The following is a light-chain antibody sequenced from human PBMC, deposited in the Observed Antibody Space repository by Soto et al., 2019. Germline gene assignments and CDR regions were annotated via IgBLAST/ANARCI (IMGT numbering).Light chain of an antibody. CDR3: QQYNNWPIT. CDR2: GAS. J-gene: IGKJ5*01. V-gene: IGKV3-15*01. CDR1: QSVSSN. Sequence: IVMTPSLARLSSSPRGRGTLSCKASQSVSSNLAWYQQKPGQAPRLLIYGASTRATGIPARFSGSGSGTEFTLTISSLQSEDFAIYYCQQYNNWPITFGQGTRLEIK.